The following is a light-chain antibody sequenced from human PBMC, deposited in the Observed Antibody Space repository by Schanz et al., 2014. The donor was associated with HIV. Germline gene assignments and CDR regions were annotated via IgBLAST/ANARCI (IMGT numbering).Light chain of an antibody. CDR1: QTVSSNS. V-gene: IGKV3-20*01. CDR3: QQYGSSPLYT. Sequence: EIVLTQSPVILSLSPGERATLSCRASQTVSSNSLGWYQQKRGQVPRLLIYSASRRANGIPDRFSGSGSGPDFTLTISRLEPEDFAVYYCQQYGSSPLYTFGQGTKLEIK. J-gene: IGKJ2*01. CDR2: SAS.